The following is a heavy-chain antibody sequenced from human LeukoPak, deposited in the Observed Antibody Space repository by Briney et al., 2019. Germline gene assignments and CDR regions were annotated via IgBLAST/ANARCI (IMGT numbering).Heavy chain of an antibody. CDR2: INPNSGGT. D-gene: IGHD2-2*02. CDR1: GYTFTGYY. Sequence: ASVKVSCKASGYTFTGYYMHWVRQAPGQGLEWMGWINPNSGGTNYAQKFQGRVTMTRDTSISTAYMELSRLRSDDTAVYYFARSRYTRYNGFAPGGRGPLVTVSS. V-gene: IGHV1-2*02. CDR3: ARSRYTRYNGFAP. J-gene: IGHJ5*02.